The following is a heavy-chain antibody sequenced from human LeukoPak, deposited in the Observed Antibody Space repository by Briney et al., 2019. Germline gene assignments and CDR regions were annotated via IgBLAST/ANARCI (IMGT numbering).Heavy chain of an antibody. Sequence: SQTLSPTCAISGDSVSSNSAAWNWIRQSPSRGLEWLGRTYYRSKWHNDYAVSVKSRITINPDTSKNQFSLQLNSVTPEDTAVYYCARDALGAPAPYYYGMDVWGQGTTVTVSS. CDR1: GDSVSSNSAA. CDR2: TYYRSKWHN. CDR3: ARDALGAPAPYYYGMDV. D-gene: IGHD1-26*01. J-gene: IGHJ6*02. V-gene: IGHV6-1*01.